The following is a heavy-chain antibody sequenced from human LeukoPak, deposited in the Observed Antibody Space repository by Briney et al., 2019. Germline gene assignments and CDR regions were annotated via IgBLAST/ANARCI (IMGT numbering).Heavy chain of an antibody. D-gene: IGHD5-12*01. CDR1: GVTLSDYE. V-gene: IGHV3-48*03. J-gene: IGHJ4*02. CDR3: VTRIPYTGYNN. CDR2: MNRRGDRI. Sequence: PGGSLRLSCTVLGVTLSDYELNWVRQAPKKGPEWVSYMNRRGDRIDHADSVKGRFTMSRDIATKSVFLQMTGLRVDDTAVYYCVTRIPYTGYNNWGQGTLVTVSS.